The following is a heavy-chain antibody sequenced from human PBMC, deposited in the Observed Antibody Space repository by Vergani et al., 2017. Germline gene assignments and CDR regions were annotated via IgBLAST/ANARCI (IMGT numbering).Heavy chain of an antibody. D-gene: IGHD5-24*01. J-gene: IGHJ4*02. CDR3: ATWGRGDGYNWGWKPHSY. Sequence: QVQLVQSGAEVKKPGSSVKVSCKASGGTFSSYAISWVRQAPGQGLEWMGGSIPIFGTANYAQKFQGRVTITADESTSTAYLELSSLRSEDTAVYDCATWGRGDGYNWGWKPHSYWGQGTLVTVSS. V-gene: IGHV1-69*13. CDR1: GGTFSSYA. CDR2: SIPIFGTA.